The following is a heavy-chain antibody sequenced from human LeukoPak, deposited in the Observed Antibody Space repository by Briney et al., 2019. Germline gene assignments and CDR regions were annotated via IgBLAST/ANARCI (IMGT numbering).Heavy chain of an antibody. CDR3: AKDRLAGYSGYDSKDY. J-gene: IGHJ4*02. D-gene: IGHD5-12*01. CDR1: GSTFSSSS. V-gene: IGHV3-23*01. Sequence: GGSLRLSCAASGSTFSSSSMSWVRQAPGKGLECVSAISGSGGSTYYADSVKGRFTISSDNSKNTLYLQMNSLRAEDTAVYYCAKDRLAGYSGYDSKDYWGQGTLVTVSS. CDR2: ISGSGGST.